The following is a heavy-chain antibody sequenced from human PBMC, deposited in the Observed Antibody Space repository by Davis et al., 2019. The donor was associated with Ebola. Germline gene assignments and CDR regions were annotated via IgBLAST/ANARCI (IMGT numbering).Heavy chain of an antibody. CDR3: TRSRVAAQY. V-gene: IGHV3-21*05. D-gene: IGHD6-19*01. J-gene: IGHJ1*01. Sequence: PGGSLRLSCAASGFTFSSYSMNWIRQAPGKGLEWIAYINNSSTYANYADSVKGRFTISRDNAKNSLVLQMDDLTVEDTAVYYCTRSRVAAQYWGQGTLVTVSS. CDR1: GFTFSSYS. CDR2: INNSSTYA.